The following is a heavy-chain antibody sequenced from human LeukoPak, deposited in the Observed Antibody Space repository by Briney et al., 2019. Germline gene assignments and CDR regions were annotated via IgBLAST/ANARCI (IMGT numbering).Heavy chain of an antibody. CDR2: IRYDGNNK. CDR1: GFTFSNYG. D-gene: IGHD3-22*01. J-gene: IGHJ3*02. V-gene: IGHV3-30*02. Sequence: PGGSLRLSCAASGFTFSNYGMHWVRQAPGKGLEWVAFIRYDGNNKYYADSVKGRFTISRDNSKNTLYLQMNSLRAEDTAVYYCAKEVGGYSGHDAFDIWGQGTMVTVSS. CDR3: AKEVGGYSGHDAFDI.